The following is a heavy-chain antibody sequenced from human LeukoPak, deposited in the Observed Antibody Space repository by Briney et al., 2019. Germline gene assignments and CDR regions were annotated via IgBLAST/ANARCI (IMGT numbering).Heavy chain of an antibody. CDR2: IYYSGST. CDR3: ARVYGELADY. J-gene: IGHJ4*02. V-gene: IGHV4-59*08. Sequence: PSETLSLTCTVSGGSISGYYWTWIRQPPGKGLEWIGYIYYSGSTNCNPSLKSRVTMSVDTSKNQFSLSLSSVTAADTAVYYCARVYGELADYWGQGTLVTVSS. CDR1: GGSISGYY. D-gene: IGHD3-10*02.